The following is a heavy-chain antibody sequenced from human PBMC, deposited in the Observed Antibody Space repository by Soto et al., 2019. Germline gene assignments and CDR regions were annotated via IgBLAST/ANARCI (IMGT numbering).Heavy chain of an antibody. CDR3: ARDCSSTSCYTGYYYYGMDV. CDR2: IIPIFGTA. CDR1: GGTFSSYA. Sequence: SSAKVSYKASGGTFSSYASSWVRQAPGQGLEWMGGIIPIFGTANYAQKFQGRVTITADESTSTAYMELSSLRSEDTAVYYCARDCSSTSCYTGYYYYGMDVWGQGTTVTVSS. J-gene: IGHJ6*02. D-gene: IGHD2-2*02. V-gene: IGHV1-69*13.